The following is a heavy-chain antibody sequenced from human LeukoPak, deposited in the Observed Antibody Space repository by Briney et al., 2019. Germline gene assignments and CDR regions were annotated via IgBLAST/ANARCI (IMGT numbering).Heavy chain of an antibody. V-gene: IGHV3-30*02. J-gene: IGHJ4*02. CDR2: IRYDGSNK. CDR1: GFTFSSYG. CDR3: AKVSPYQLLFDY. D-gene: IGHD2-2*01. Sequence: GGSLRLSCAASGFTFSSYGMHWVRQAPGKGLEWVAFIRYDGSNKYQADSVKGRFTISRDNSKNTLYLQMNSLRAEDTAVYYCAKVSPYQLLFDYWGQGTLVTVSS.